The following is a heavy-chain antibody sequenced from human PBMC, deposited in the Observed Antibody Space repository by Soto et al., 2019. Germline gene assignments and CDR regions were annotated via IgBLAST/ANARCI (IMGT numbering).Heavy chain of an antibody. CDR3: ALALGPTTGLDY. D-gene: IGHD1-26*01. CDR2: IFNSGTT. CDR1: GASTVSHYH. Sequence: SETLSLTCSVSGASTVSHYHWTWIRQPPGKGLEWMGYIFNSGTTFYNPSLTNRLSISMDTSGNHFSLELRSVTAADTAVYYCALALGPTTGLDYWCQGTLVTVSS. V-gene: IGHV4-31*02. J-gene: IGHJ4*02.